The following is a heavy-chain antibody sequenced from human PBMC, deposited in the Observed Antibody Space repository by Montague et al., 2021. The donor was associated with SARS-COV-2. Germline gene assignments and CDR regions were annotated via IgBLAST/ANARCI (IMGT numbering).Heavy chain of an antibody. D-gene: IGHD2-21*02. V-gene: IGHV4-59*02. CDR1: GDSGVGDH. J-gene: IGHJ5*02. CDR3: ARELQYNWFDP. CDR2: VCCILTA. Sequence: SETLSLTCAGAGDSGVGDHWSWPGEHPSEVQELAYYVCCILTANYNPSLESRVTMSVDTSKNQFSLNLSSVTAADTAMYYCARELQYNWFDPWGQGTLVTVSS.